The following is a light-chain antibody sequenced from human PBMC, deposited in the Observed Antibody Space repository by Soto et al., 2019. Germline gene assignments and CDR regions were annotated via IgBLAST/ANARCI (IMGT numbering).Light chain of an antibody. CDR2: EVT. CDR1: SSDVGGYNY. V-gene: IGLV2-14*01. CDR3: SSYTSTSTLYV. Sequence: QSALTQPASVSGSPGQSITISCTGTSSDVGGYNYVSWYQQHPDKAPKLMIYEVTNRPSGVSFRFSGSKSGNTASLTISGLQPEDEADYYCSSYTSTSTLYVFGPGTKVTVL. J-gene: IGLJ1*01.